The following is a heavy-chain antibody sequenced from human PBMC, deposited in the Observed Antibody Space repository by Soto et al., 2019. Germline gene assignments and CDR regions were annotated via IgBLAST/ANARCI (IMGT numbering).Heavy chain of an antibody. D-gene: IGHD3-22*01. Sequence: ESGGGVVQPGRSLRLSCAASGFTFSSYGMHWVRQAPGKGLEWVAVISYDGSNKYYADSVKGRFTISRDNSKNTLYLQMNSLRAEDTAVYYCAKGYYYDSSGYWRGGYWGQGTLVTVSS. J-gene: IGHJ4*02. CDR2: ISYDGSNK. V-gene: IGHV3-30*18. CDR1: GFTFSSYG. CDR3: AKGYYYDSSGYWRGGY.